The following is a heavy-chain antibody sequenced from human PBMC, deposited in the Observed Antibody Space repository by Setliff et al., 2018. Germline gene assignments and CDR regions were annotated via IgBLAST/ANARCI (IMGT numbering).Heavy chain of an antibody. CDR3: ASGQGSGWHYLDS. CDR2: IYKTGNT. V-gene: IGHV4-61*10. CDR1: GGASVSRGSYY. D-gene: IGHD6-19*01. Sequence: SETLSLTCTVSGGASVSRGSYYWSWIRQPAGEGLEWIGLIYKTGNTYYNPSLKSRVTISIDASENQFSLKLSSVTAADTAVYYCASGQGSGWHYLDSWGQGTLVTVSS. J-gene: IGHJ4*02.